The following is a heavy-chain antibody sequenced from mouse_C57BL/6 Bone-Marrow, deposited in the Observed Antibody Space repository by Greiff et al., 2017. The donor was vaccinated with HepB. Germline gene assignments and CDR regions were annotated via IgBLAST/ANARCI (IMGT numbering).Heavy chain of an antibody. CDR3: ARRRFYYYAMDY. CDR2: ISNGGGST. V-gene: IGHV5-12*01. CDR1: GFTFSDYY. Sequence: EVHLVESGGGLVQPGGSLKLSCAASGFTFSDYYMYWVRQTPEKRLEWVAYISNGGGSTYYPDTVKGRFTISRDNAKNTLYLQMSRLKSEDTAMYYCARRRFYYYAMDYWGQGTSVTVSS. J-gene: IGHJ4*01.